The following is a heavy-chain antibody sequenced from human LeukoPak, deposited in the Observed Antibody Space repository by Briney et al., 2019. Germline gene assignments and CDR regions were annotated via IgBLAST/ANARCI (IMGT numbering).Heavy chain of an antibody. J-gene: IGHJ4*02. V-gene: IGHV1-2*02. CDR1: GYTFTGYY. CDR2: INPNSGGT. Sequence: ASVKVSCKASGYTFTGYYMHWVRQAPGQGLEWMGWINPNSGGTNYAQKFQGRVTMTRDTSISTAYMELSRLRSDDTAVYYCARAPSLNYYDSSGRAFDYRGQGTLVTVSS. D-gene: IGHD3-22*01. CDR3: ARAPSLNYYDSSGRAFDY.